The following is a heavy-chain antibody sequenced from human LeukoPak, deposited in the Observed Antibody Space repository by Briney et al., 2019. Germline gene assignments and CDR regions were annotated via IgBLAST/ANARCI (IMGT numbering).Heavy chain of an antibody. CDR3: AKILRELPTEFDY. Sequence: PGGSLRLSCAASGFTFSSYAMSWVRQAPGKGLEWVSAISGSGGSTYYADSVKGRFAISRDNSKNTLYLQMNSLRAEDTAVYYCAKILRELPTEFDYWGQGTLVTVSS. D-gene: IGHD1-26*01. CDR2: ISGSGGST. V-gene: IGHV3-23*01. CDR1: GFTFSSYA. J-gene: IGHJ4*02.